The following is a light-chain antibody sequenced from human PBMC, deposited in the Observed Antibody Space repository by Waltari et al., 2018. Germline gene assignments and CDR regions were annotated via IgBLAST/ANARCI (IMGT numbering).Light chain of an antibody. CDR2: EVS. J-gene: IGLJ1*01. CDR1: DSDVGAYDF. CDR3: SSYTTSSAPGV. V-gene: IGLV2-14*01. Sequence: QSALTQPASVSGSPGQSITISCSGTDSDVGAYDFVSWYQQHPGKAPQLIIYEVSNRPSGISMRFSASKSGNTASLTISGLQAEDEADYYCSSYTTSSAPGVFGTGTRVTVL.